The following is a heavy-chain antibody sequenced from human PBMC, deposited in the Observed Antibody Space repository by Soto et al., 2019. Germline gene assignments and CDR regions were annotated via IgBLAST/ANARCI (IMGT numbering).Heavy chain of an antibody. V-gene: IGHV4-59*08. CDR2: IYYSGST. CDR1: GGSISSYY. Sequence: QVQLQESGPGLVKPSETLSLTCTVSGGSISSYYWSWIRQPPGKGLEWIGYIYYSGSTNYNPSLKSRFTISVDTSKNQFSLKRSAVTAADTAVYYCAGGYCSGCSCYWIDAFDIWGQGTMVTVSS. CDR3: AGGYCSGCSCYWIDAFDI. J-gene: IGHJ3*02. D-gene: IGHD2-15*01.